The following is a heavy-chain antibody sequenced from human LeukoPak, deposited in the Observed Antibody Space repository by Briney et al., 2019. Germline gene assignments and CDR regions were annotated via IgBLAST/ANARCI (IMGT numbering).Heavy chain of an antibody. CDR1: GFTFSSYS. J-gene: IGHJ6*03. Sequence: GGSLRLSCAASGFTFSSYSMNWVRQAPGKGLKWVSTINDNGAGTYYADSVKGRFTISRDNSYNTVSLQMNSLRDEDTGVYFCAKGLRTGVGPYMGYHYYMDVWGKGATVTVSS. CDR3: AKGLRTGVGPYMGYHYYMDV. D-gene: IGHD3-16*01. CDR2: INDNGAGT. V-gene: IGHV3-23*01.